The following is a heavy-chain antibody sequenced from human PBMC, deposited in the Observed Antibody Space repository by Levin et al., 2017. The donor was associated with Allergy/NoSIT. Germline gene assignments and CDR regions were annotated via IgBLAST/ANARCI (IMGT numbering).Heavy chain of an antibody. V-gene: IGHV1-18*01. J-gene: IGHJ4*02. CDR2: ISAYNGNT. Sequence: ASVKVSCKASGYTFTSYGISWVRQAPGQGLEWMGWISAYNGNTNYAQKLQGRVTMTTDTSTSTAYMELRSLRSDDTAVYYCARVQIGGTDYVWGSYRYTDSWGQGTLVTVSS. CDR3: ARVQIGGTDYVWGSYRYTDS. D-gene: IGHD3-16*02. CDR1: GYTFTSYG.